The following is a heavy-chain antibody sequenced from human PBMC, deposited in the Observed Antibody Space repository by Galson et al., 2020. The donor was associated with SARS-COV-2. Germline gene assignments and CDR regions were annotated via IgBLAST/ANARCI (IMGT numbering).Heavy chain of an antibody. Sequence: GESLKISCKASGYTFTGYYMHWVRQAPGQGLEWMGWINPNSGGTNYAQKFQGRVTMTRDTSISTAYMELSRLRSDDTAVYYCARGDDSGYYLNFDYWGQGTLVTVSS. D-gene: IGHD3-22*01. CDR3: ARGDDSGYYLNFDY. V-gene: IGHV1-2*02. CDR1: GYTFTGYY. J-gene: IGHJ4*02. CDR2: INPNSGGT.